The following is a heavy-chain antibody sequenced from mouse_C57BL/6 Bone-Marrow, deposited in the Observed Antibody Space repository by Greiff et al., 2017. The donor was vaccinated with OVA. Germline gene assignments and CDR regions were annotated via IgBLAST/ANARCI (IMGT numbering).Heavy chain of an antibody. CDR1: GFSLTSYG. CDR2: IWRGGST. J-gene: IGHJ4*01. Sequence: VQLVESGPGLVQPSQSLSITCTVSGFSLTSYGVHWVRQSPGKGLEWLGVIWRGGSTDYNAAFMSRLSITKDNSKSQVFFKMNSLQADDTAIYYCAKNAYYYYAMDYWGQGTSVTVSS. V-gene: IGHV2-5*01. CDR3: AKNAYYYYAMDY.